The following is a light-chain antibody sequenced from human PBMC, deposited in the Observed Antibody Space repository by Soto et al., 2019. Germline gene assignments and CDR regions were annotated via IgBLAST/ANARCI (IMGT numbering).Light chain of an antibody. Sequence: QSVLTQPASVSGSPGQSITISCTGTSSDVGGYIYVSWYQQHPGKAPKLMIYEVSNRPSGVSNRFSGSKSVNTASLTISGLQAEDEADYYCSPYSSSNTLYVFGTGTKVTVL. CDR1: SSDVGGYIY. CDR2: EVS. J-gene: IGLJ1*01. V-gene: IGLV2-14*01. CDR3: SPYSSSNTLYV.